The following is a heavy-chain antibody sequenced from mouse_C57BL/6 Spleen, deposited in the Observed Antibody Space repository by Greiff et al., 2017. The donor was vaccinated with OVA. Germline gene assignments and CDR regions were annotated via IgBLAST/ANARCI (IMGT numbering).Heavy chain of an antibody. Sequence: VQLKESGPGLVKPSQSLFLTCSITGFPITSGYYWIWIRQSPGKPLEWMGYITHSGETFYNPSLQSPISITRETSKNQFFLQLNSVTTEDTAMYYCAGDRTGYGYFDVWGTGTTVTVSS. CDR1: GFPITSGYY. CDR2: ITHSGET. CDR3: AGDRTGYGYFDV. J-gene: IGHJ1*03. V-gene: IGHV12-3*01.